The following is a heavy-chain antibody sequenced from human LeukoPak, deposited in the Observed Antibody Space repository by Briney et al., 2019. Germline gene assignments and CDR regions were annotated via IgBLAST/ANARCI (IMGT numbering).Heavy chain of an antibody. CDR2: ISISGTKT. Sequence: GGSLRLSCAASEFDFSTHAMTWVRQAPGKGLEWVSAISISGTKTYYAGSVKGRFTISRDNSKNTLYLQMNSLRAEDTAVYYCAKKFTGTTVISGDYFDYWGQGTLVTVSS. CDR3: AKKFTGTTVISGDYFDY. CDR1: EFDFSTHA. V-gene: IGHV3-23*01. J-gene: IGHJ4*02. D-gene: IGHD4-17*01.